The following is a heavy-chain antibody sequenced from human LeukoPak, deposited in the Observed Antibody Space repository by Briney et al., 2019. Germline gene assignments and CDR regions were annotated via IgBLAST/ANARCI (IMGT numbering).Heavy chain of an antibody. CDR2: VYYSGST. V-gene: IGHV4-59*08. J-gene: IGHJ5*02. CDR1: GGSISSYY. Sequence: SETLSLTCTVSGGSISSYYWSWIRQPPGKGLEWIGYVYYSGSTNYNPSLKSRVTISVDTSKNQFSLKLSSVTAADTAVYYCARHLLRTMVRGVINWFDPWGQGTLVTVSS. D-gene: IGHD3-10*01. CDR3: ARHLLRTMVRGVINWFDP.